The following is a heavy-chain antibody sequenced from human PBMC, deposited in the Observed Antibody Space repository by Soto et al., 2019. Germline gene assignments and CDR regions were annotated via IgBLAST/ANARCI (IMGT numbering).Heavy chain of an antibody. J-gene: IGHJ5*02. CDR2: IYYSGST. Sequence: QVQLQESGPGLVKPSETLSLTCTVSGGSISSYYWSWIRQPPGKGLEWIGYIYYSGSTNYNPSLKSRVTISVDTSKNQFSLKLSSVTAADTAVYYCARGSSHYDFLSGYIREEWFDPWGQGTLVTVSS. V-gene: IGHV4-59*01. D-gene: IGHD3-3*01. CDR3: ARGSSHYDFLSGYIREEWFDP. CDR1: GGSISSYY.